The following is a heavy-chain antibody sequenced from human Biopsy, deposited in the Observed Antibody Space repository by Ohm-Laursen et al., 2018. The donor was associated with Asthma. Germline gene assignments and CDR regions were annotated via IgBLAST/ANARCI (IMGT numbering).Heavy chain of an antibody. D-gene: IGHD4-17*01. CDR3: ARDGEFGEFLWFDP. Sequence: SSLRLSCTASGFIVSKFGMNWVRQAPGKGLEWVAVVSFDGNDRYYADSVKGRFTISRDNSKNTVYLQMNSLRPEDTALYYCARDGEFGEFLWFDPRGQGTLVTVSS. J-gene: IGHJ5*02. CDR1: GFIVSKFG. CDR2: VSFDGNDR. V-gene: IGHV3-30*03.